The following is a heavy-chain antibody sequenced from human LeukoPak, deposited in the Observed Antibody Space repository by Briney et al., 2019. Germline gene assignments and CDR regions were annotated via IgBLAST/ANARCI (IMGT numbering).Heavy chain of an antibody. CDR1: GFTVSSNY. V-gene: IGHV3-53*01. CDR3: VRVAPQGSSTYYAFDI. D-gene: IGHD2-21*01. J-gene: IGHJ3*02. CDR2: VYSGGST. Sequence: GGSLRLSCAASGFTVSSNYMNWVRQAPGKGLEWVSIVYSGGSTYYADSVKGRFTISRDNADNTLYLQMKSLRAEDTAVYYCVRVAPQGSSTYYAFDIWGQGAVVTVSS.